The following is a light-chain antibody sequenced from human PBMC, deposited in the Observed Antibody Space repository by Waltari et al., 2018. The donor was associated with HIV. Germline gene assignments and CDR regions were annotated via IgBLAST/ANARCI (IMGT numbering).Light chain of an antibody. Sequence: QSVLTQPPSASGTPGQRVTISCSGRSPNIGRTCVYWNHHLPGTAPNLLVYRNNQRPSGVPDRLSGSKSGTSASLAISGLRSEDEADYYCATWNDSLVGGGTKLTVL. J-gene: IGLJ2*01. CDR3: ATWNDSL. CDR1: SPNIGRTC. V-gene: IGLV1-47*01. CDR2: RNN.